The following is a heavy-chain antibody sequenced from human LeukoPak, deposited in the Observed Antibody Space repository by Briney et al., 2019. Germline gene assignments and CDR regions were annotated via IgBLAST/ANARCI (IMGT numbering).Heavy chain of an antibody. CDR3: AKAGLRYFDWLSSRNYYFDY. D-gene: IGHD3-9*01. Sequence: PGGSLRLSCAASGFTFSSYAMSWVRQAPGKGLEWVSAISGSGGSTYYADSVKGRFTISKDNSKNTLYLQTNSLRAEDTAVYYCAKAGLRYFDWLSSRNYYFDYWGQGTLATVSS. CDR2: ISGSGGST. V-gene: IGHV3-23*01. J-gene: IGHJ4*02. CDR1: GFTFSSYA.